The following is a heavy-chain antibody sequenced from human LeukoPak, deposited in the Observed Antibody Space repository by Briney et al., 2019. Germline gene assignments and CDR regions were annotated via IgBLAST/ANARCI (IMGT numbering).Heavy chain of an antibody. J-gene: IGHJ4*02. D-gene: IGHD3-22*01. CDR2: FHTGGSA. CDR1: GGSISSDNYY. Sequence: SETLSLTCSVAGGSISSDNYYWTWIRQPAGKGLEWIGRFHTGGSANYNPSLKSRVTISVDTSKNQFSLRLNSVTAADTAIYYCAREEYYDDSGYYFRYFDSWGQGTLVTVSS. CDR3: AREEYYDDSGYYFRYFDS. V-gene: IGHV4-61*02.